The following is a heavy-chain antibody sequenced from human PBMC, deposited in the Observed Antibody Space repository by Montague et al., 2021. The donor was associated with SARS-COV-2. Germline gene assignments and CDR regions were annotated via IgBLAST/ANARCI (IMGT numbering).Heavy chain of an antibody. J-gene: IGHJ4*02. Sequence: PALVKPTQTLTLTCTFSGFSLSTTGVGVGWIRQPPGKALEWLALIYWDDDKRYSPSLKSRLTITKVTSKNQVVLTMTNMDPVDTATYYCAHRIARHYDTSAYLWCPFDFWGQGTLVTVSS. V-gene: IGHV2-5*02. CDR2: IYWDDDK. CDR3: AHRIARHYDTSAYLWCPFDF. CDR1: GFSLSTTGVG. D-gene: IGHD3-22*01.